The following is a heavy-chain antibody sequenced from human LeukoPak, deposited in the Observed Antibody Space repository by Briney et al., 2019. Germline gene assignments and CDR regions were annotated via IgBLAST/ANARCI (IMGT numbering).Heavy chain of an antibody. D-gene: IGHD6-13*01. CDR1: GFTFSSYS. CDR3: AREGGSYSSSWEDY. J-gene: IGHJ4*02. Sequence: PGGSLRLSCAASGFTFSSYSMNWVRQAPGKGLEWVSDISSSSSTIYYADSVKGRFTISKDNAKNSLYLQMNSLRDEATAVYYCAREGGSYSSSWEDYWGQGTLVTVSS. CDR2: ISSSSSTI. V-gene: IGHV3-48*02.